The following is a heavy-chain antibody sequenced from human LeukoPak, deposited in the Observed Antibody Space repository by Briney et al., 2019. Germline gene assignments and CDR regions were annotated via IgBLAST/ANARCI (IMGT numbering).Heavy chain of an antibody. CDR3: ARQGSSWAHQDY. Sequence: GESLQISCKGSGYHFTTYWIGWARQMPGKGLEWMGVIYPGDSDTRYSPSFRGQVTISADKSISTAYLQWSSLKASDTAIYYCARQGSSWAHQDYWGQGTLLTVSS. CDR1: GYHFTTYW. V-gene: IGHV5-51*01. D-gene: IGHD6-13*01. J-gene: IGHJ4*02. CDR2: IYPGDSDT.